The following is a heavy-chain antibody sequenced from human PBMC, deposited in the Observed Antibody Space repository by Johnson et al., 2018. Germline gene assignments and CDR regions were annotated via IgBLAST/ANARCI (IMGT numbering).Heavy chain of an antibody. V-gene: IGHV4-59*01. CDR3: ARRTILPSHGLAMDV. CDR2: IYYSGRT. CDR1: GGSMSPYY. Sequence: QVQLQESGPGLVKPSENLSLNCTVSGGSMSPYYWSWVRLLPGKGLELIGYIYYSGRTTYNPSLKSRVTITVDTSKNEFSLKMTSGTAADTAVYYCARRTILPSHGLAMDVWGQGTTVTVSS. J-gene: IGHJ6*02. D-gene: IGHD2/OR15-2a*01.